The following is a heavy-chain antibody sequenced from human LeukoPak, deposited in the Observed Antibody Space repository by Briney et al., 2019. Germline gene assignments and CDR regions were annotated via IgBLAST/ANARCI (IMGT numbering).Heavy chain of an antibody. V-gene: IGHV3-23*01. CDR3: AKCSVAGTVWYFDY. D-gene: IGHD6-19*01. CDR2: ISGSGGSA. Sequence: GGSLRLSCAASGFTFSSYAMSWVRQAPGKGLEWVSAISGSGGSAYYADSVKGRFTISRDNSKNTLYLQMNSLRAEDTAVYYCAKCSVAGTVWYFDYWGQGTLVTVSS. CDR1: GFTFSSYA. J-gene: IGHJ4*02.